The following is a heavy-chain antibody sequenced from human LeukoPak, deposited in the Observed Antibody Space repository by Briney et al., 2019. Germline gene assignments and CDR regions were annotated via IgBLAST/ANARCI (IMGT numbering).Heavy chain of an antibody. CDR3: AVAYGFGDDWFDP. J-gene: IGHJ5*02. Sequence: ASVKVSCKASGYIFRSYDINWVRQAPGQGLEWMGWMNPDSGDTGYAQKFQGRVTMTTDTSTSTAYMELRSLRSDDTAVYYCAVAYGFGDDWFDPWGQGTLVTVSS. CDR2: MNPDSGDT. CDR1: GYIFRSYD. V-gene: IGHV1-8*01. D-gene: IGHD3-10*01.